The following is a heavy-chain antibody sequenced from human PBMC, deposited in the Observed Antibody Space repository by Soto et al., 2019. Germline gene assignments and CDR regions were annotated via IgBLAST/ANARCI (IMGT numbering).Heavy chain of an antibody. CDR2: ISSSGTTK. CDR1: GFTFSDYY. D-gene: IGHD3-10*01. Sequence: PGGSLRLSCAASGFTFSDYYMSWIRQAPGKGLEWDSYISSSGTTKYYADSVKGRFTISRDNAKHSLYLQMNSLRAEDTAVYYCARGWNYGSGVGYFDYWGQGTLVTVPQ. J-gene: IGHJ4*02. V-gene: IGHV3-11*01. CDR3: ARGWNYGSGVGYFDY.